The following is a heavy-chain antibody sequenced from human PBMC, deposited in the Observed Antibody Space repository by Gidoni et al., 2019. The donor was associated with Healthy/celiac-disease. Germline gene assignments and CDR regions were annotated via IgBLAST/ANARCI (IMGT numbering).Heavy chain of an antibody. CDR2: INHSGST. Sequence: QVQLQQWGAGLLRPSETLSPTCAVYCGSFSGYYWSWIRQPPGKGLEWLWEINHSGSTNYNPSLKSRVTISVETSKNPFSLKLSSVTAADTALYYCAACYGDYPDYWGQGTLVTVSS. J-gene: IGHJ4*02. D-gene: IGHD4-17*01. CDR1: CGSFSGYY. V-gene: IGHV4-34*01. CDR3: AACYGDYPDY.